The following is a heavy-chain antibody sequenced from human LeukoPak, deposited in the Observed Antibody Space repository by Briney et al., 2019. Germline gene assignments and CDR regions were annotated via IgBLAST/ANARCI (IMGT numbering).Heavy chain of an antibody. J-gene: IGHJ4*02. CDR1: GFTFSSYA. D-gene: IGHD1-20*01. CDR3: AKDPPARITGTTLY. V-gene: IGHV3-23*01. CDR2: ISGSGGST. Sequence: QSGGSLRLSCAASGFTFSSYAMNWVRQAPGKGLEWVSAISGSGGSTYYADSVKGRFTISRDNSKNTLYLQMNSLRAEDTAVYYCAKDPPARITGTTLYWGQGTLGTGSS.